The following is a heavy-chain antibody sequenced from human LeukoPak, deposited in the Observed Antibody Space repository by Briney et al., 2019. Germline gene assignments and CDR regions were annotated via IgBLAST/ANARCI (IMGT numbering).Heavy chain of an antibody. Sequence: PSETLSLTCSVSGGSISTYYWSWIRQPPGKGLEWIGYIYYTGSTNSNPSLKSRVTISEDTSKNQFSLKLSSVTAADTAVYYCARYNYYSFDDWGQGTLVTVSS. V-gene: IGHV4-59*01. CDR1: GGSISTYY. D-gene: IGHD1-14*01. J-gene: IGHJ4*02. CDR2: IYYTGST. CDR3: ARYNYYSFDD.